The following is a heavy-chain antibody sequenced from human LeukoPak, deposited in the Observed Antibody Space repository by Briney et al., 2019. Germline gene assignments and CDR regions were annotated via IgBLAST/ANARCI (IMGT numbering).Heavy chain of an antibody. CDR2: INSDGSST. CDR1: GFTFSSYW. CDR3: ARGHSSWPYYYYMDV. J-gene: IGHJ6*03. Sequence: PGGSLRLSCAASGFTFSSYWMHWVRQAPGKGLVWVSRINSDGSSTSYADSVKDRFTVSRDNSKNTLYLQMNSLRAEDTAVYYCARGHSSWPYYYYMDVWGKGTTVTISS. D-gene: IGHD6-13*01. V-gene: IGHV3-74*01.